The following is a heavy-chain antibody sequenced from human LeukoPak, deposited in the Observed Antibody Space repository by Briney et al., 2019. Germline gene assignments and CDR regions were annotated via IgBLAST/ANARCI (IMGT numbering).Heavy chain of an antibody. CDR1: GYTFTGYY. CDR2: INPNSGGT. J-gene: IGHJ5*02. V-gene: IGHV1-2*02. Sequence: ASVKVSCKASGYTFTGYYMHWVRQAPGQGLEWMGWINPNSGGTNYAQKLQGRVTTTTDTSTSTAYMELRSLRSDDTAVYYCARAFVSGKYNWFDPWGQGTLVTVSS. CDR3: ARAFVSGKYNWFDP. D-gene: IGHD3-16*01.